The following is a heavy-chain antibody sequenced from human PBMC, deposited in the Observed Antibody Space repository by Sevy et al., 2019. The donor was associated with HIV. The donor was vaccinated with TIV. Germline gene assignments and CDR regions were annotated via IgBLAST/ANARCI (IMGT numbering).Heavy chain of an antibody. CDR3: AREFYDYVWGSYGY. V-gene: IGHV1-18*01. CDR2: ISAYNGNT. D-gene: IGHD3-16*01. Sequence: ASVKVSCKASGYTFTSYGISWVRQAPGQGLEWMGWISAYNGNTNYAQKLQGRVTMTTDTSTSTAYMELRSLRSDDTAMYYCAREFYDYVWGSYGYWGQGTLVTVSS. CDR1: GYTFTSYG. J-gene: IGHJ4*02.